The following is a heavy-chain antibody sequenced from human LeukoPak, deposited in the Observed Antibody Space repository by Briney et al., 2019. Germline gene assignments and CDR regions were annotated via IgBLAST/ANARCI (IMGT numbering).Heavy chain of an antibody. CDR1: GASMSSNY. J-gene: IGHJ4*02. D-gene: IGHD6-19*01. V-gene: IGHV4-4*09. CDR3: ASTRRAAVAGRFDS. CDR2: IYHSGNT. Sequence: SETLSLTCNVSGASMSSNYWSWLRQPPGKGLEWIGYIYHSGNTNYSPSLESRVTMSVDESKNQFSLRVHFVSAADTAVYYCASTRRAAVAGRFDSWGQGTLVTVSS.